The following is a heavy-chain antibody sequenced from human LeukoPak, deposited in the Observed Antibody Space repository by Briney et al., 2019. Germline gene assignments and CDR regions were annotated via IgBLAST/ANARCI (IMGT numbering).Heavy chain of an antibody. Sequence: SETLSLTCSVSGYSISSGNYWSWIRQPPGKGLEWIGEINHSGSTNYNPSLKSRVTISVDTSKNQFSLKLSSVTAADTAVYYCARENAYYRYWFDPWGQGTLVTVSS. CDR2: INHSGST. J-gene: IGHJ5*02. CDR3: ARENAYYRYWFDP. D-gene: IGHD3-10*01. V-gene: IGHV4-38-2*02. CDR1: GYSISSGNY.